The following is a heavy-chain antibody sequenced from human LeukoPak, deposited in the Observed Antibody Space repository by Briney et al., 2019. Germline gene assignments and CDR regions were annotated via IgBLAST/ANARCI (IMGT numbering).Heavy chain of an antibody. CDR2: INPRGGST. V-gene: IGHV1-46*01. D-gene: IGHD6-13*01. CDR3: ARGPRQLVSY. J-gene: IGHJ4*02. CDR1: GYTFTSYY. Sequence: ASVKVSCKAFGYTFTSYYMHWVRQAPGQGLEWMGIINPRGGSTSYAQKFQGRVTKTRDTSTSTVYMELSSLRSEDTAVYYCARGPRQLVSYWGQGTLVTVSS.